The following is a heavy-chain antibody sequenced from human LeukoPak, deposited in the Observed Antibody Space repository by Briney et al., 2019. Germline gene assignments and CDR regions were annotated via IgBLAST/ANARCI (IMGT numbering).Heavy chain of an antibody. CDR3: ARGGSGRKQLDGRFDP. Sequence: GGSLRLSCAASGFTFSSYAMHWVRQAPGKGLEWVAVISYDGSSKYYADSVKGRFTISRDNSKNTLYLQMNSLRAEDTAVYYCARGGSGRKQLDGRFDPWGQGTLVTVSS. V-gene: IGHV3-30-3*01. D-gene: IGHD6-6*01. CDR2: ISYDGSSK. J-gene: IGHJ5*02. CDR1: GFTFSSYA.